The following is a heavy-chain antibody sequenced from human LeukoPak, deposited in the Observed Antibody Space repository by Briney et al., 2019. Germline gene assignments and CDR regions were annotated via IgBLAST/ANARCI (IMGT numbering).Heavy chain of an antibody. J-gene: IGHJ4*02. D-gene: IGHD6-19*01. V-gene: IGHV3-33*06. CDR2: IWHDGSAE. Sequence: GRSLRLSCATSGFIFSSYGVYWVRQAPGKGLEWVAVIWHDGSAEFYADSVKGRFTVSRDDSRNTVYLQMNSLRAEDTALYYCAKDNRGGWSGYFDYWGQGILVTVSS. CDR1: GFIFSSYG. CDR3: AKDNRGGWSGYFDY.